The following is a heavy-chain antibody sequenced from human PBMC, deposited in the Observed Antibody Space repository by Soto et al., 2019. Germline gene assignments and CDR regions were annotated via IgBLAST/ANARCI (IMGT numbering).Heavy chain of an antibody. CDR2: ISGSGGST. CDR3: AKDTYPVLRCLYGMDV. Sequence: EVQLLESGGGLVQPGGSLRLSCAASGFTFSSYAMSWVRQAPGKGLEWVSAISGSGGSTYYADSVKGRFTISRDNPKNTLYLQMNSLRAEDTAVYYCAKDTYPVLRCLYGMDVWGQGTTVTVSS. D-gene: IGHD3-3*01. V-gene: IGHV3-23*01. J-gene: IGHJ6*02. CDR1: GFTFSSYA.